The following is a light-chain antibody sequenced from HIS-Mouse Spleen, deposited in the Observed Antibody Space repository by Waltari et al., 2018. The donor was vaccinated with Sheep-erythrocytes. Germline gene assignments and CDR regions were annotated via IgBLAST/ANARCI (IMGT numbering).Light chain of an antibody. CDR3: CSYAGSYNHV. J-gene: IGLJ1*01. V-gene: IGLV2-11*01. Sequence: QSALTQPRSVSGSPGQSVTISCTGTSSDVGGYNYVSWYQQHPGKAPKLMIYDVSKLPSVVPDRLSGSKSGNAASLTISGLQAEDEADYYCCSYAGSYNHVFATGTKVTVL. CDR2: DVS. CDR1: SSDVGGYNY.